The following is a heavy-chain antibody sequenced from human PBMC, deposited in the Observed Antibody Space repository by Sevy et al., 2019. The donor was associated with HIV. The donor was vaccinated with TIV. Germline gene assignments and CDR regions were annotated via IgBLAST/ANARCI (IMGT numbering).Heavy chain of an antibody. Sequence: GESLKISCAASGFTFNTHAMTWVRQAPGKGLGWVSTITGPAYGTHYADSVKGRFTISRDNSKNVLYLKMNSLRADDTAVYYWAKALNPALESMLQVNLPTLKGFDVWGQGTMVTVSS. CDR3: AKALNPALESMLQVNLPTLKGFDV. D-gene: IGHD2-8*01. V-gene: IGHV3-23*01. CDR2: ITGPAYGT. CDR1: GFTFNTHA. J-gene: IGHJ3*01.